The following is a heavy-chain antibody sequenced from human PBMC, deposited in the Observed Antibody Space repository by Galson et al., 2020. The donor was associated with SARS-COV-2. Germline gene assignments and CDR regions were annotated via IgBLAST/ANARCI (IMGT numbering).Heavy chain of an antibody. V-gene: IGHV3-7*01. CDR2: IMQDGTEK. CDR1: GFTFSSSR. D-gene: IGHD6-19*01. CDR3: ARDAIAVAGGPDYYGMDV. Sequence: GGSLILSCAASGFTFSSSRMSWVRQAPGNGLEWVANIMQDGTEKYYVDSVKGRFTISRDNAKNSLYLQMNSLRAEDTAVYYCARDAIAVAGGPDYYGMDVWGRGTTVTVAS. J-gene: IGHJ6*01.